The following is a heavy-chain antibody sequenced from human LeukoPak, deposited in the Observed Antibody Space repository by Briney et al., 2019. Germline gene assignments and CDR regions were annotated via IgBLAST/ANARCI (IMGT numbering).Heavy chain of an antibody. CDR2: IYPGDSDT. CDR3: ARQRRISQDWFDP. Sequence: GESLKISCKGSGYSFTSYWIGWVRQMPGKGLEWMGIIYPGDSDTRYSPSFQGQVTISADKSISTAYLQWSSLKTSDTAMYYCARQRRISQDWFDPWGQGTLVTVSS. CDR1: GYSFTSYW. J-gene: IGHJ5*02. V-gene: IGHV5-51*01. D-gene: IGHD2-15*01.